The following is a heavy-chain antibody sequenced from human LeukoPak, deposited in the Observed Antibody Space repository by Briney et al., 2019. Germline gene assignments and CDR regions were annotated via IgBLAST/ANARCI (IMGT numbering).Heavy chain of an antibody. V-gene: IGHV3-21*01. J-gene: IGHJ4*02. Sequence: GGSLRLSCAASGFTFSSYSMNWVRQAPGKGLEWVSSISSSSSYIYYADSVKGRFTISRDNAKNSLYLQMNSLRAEDTAVYYCARERPVYSSGWYPFDYWGQGTLVTVSS. CDR3: ARERPVYSSGWYPFDY. CDR2: ISSSSSYI. CDR1: GFTFSSYS. D-gene: IGHD6-19*01.